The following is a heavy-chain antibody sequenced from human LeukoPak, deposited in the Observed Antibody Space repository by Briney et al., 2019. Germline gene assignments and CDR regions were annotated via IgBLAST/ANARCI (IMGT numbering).Heavy chain of an antibody. CDR2: ISSDGNKR. J-gene: IGHJ3*02. CDR3: ARVRSSYYYESSGYYHYDAFDI. D-gene: IGHD3-22*01. CDR1: GFTFRAYA. V-gene: IGHV3-30-3*01. Sequence: PGASLRLSCAASGFTFRAYALYWVRQSPGKGLEWVAGISSDGNKRHYGDSVKGRFSVSRDNSAYTLDLQMNSLRAEDTAVYYCARVRSSYYYESSGYYHYDAFDIWGQGTMVTVSS.